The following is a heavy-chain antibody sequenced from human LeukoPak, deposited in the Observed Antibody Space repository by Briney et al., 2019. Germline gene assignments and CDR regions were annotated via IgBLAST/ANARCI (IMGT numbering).Heavy chain of an antibody. CDR2: ISSSGGNT. Sequence: GGSLRLSCAPSGFTFSSHAVTWVRQAPGKGLEWVSAISSSGGNTYFADSVKGRFTISRDNAKNSLYLQMNSLRAEDTAVYYCAREPGITMVRGVIVDWFDPWGQGTLVTVSS. CDR3: AREPGITMVRGVIVDWFDP. D-gene: IGHD3-10*01. CDR1: GFTFSSHA. V-gene: IGHV3-23*01. J-gene: IGHJ5*02.